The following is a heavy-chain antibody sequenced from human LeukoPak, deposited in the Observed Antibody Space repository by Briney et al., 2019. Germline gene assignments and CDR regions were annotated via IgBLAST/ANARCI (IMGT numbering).Heavy chain of an antibody. J-gene: IGHJ6*03. CDR2: IIPIFGTA. D-gene: IGHD2-15*01. CDR3: ARGYCSGGSCYSLNYYMDV. Sequence: SVKVSCKASGYTFTSYDINWVRQATGQGLEWMGGIIPIFGTANYAQKFQGRVTITADESTSTAYMELSSLRSEDTAVYYCARGYCSGGSCYSLNYYMDVWGKGTTVTVSS. V-gene: IGHV1-69*13. CDR1: GYTFTSYD.